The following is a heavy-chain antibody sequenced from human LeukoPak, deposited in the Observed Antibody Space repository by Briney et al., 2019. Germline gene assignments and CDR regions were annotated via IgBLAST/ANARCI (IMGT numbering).Heavy chain of an antibody. CDR1: GGSVNSYY. CDR2: IYTSGST. D-gene: IGHD3-3*01. Sequence: SETLSLTCTVSGGSVNSYYWSWIRQPAGKGLEWIGRIYTSGSTNYNPSLKSRVTMSVDTSKNQFSLKLSSVTAADTAVYYCARESPLSFWSGYYTGIPRQNAFDIWGQGTMVTVSS. V-gene: IGHV4-4*07. CDR3: ARESPLSFWSGYYTGIPRQNAFDI. J-gene: IGHJ3*02.